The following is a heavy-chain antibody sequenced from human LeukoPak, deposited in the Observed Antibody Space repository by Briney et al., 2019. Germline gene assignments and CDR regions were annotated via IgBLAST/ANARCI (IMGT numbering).Heavy chain of an antibody. CDR3: AKDLYYYGSGRQY. V-gene: IGHV3-23*01. CDR2: ISGSGGST. Sequence: GGSLRLSCAASGFTFSTYIMSWVRQAPGKGLEWVSAISGSGGSTYYADSVKGRFTISRDNSKNTLYLQMNSLRAEDTAVYYCAKDLYYYGSGRQYWGQGTLVTVSS. J-gene: IGHJ4*02. D-gene: IGHD3-10*01. CDR1: GFTFSTYI.